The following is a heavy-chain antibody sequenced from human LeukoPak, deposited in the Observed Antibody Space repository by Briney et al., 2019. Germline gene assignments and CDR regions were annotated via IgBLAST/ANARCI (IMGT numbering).Heavy chain of an antibody. CDR3: ARLVGFVARDGFNYYFDY. D-gene: IGHD5-24*01. V-gene: IGHV4-59*01. CDR2: IYYSGST. J-gene: IGHJ4*02. CDR1: GGSISSYY. Sequence: SETLSLTCTVSGGSISSYYWSWIRQPPGKGLEWIGYIYYSGSTNYNPSLKSRVTISVDTSKNQFSLKLSSVTAGDTAVYYCARLVGFVARDGFNYYFDYWGQGTLVTVSS.